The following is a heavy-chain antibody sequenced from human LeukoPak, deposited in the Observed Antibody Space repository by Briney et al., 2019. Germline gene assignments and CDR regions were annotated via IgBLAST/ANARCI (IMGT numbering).Heavy chain of an antibody. CDR3: ASSQGAPFDY. CDR1: GFTFSSYA. V-gene: IGHV3-30-3*01. J-gene: IGHJ4*02. CDR2: ISYDGSNK. Sequence: GGSLRLSCAASGFTFSSYAMHWVRQAPGKGLEWVAVISYDGSNKYYADSVKGRFTISRDNSKNTLYLQMNSLRAEDTAVYYCASSQGAPFDYWGQGTLVTVSS. D-gene: IGHD3-16*01.